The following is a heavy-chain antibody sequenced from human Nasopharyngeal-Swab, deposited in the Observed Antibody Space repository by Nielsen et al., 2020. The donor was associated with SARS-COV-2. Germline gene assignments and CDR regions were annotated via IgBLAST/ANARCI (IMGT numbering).Heavy chain of an antibody. D-gene: IGHD3-16*01. CDR2: IYPGDSDT. CDR1: GYSFTSYW. J-gene: IGHJ4*02. Sequence: KVSCKGSGYSFTSYWIGWVRQMPGKGLEWMGIIYPGDSDTRYSPSFQGQVTISADKSISTAYLQWSSLKASDTAMYYCARQHYDYVWGSYYYFDYWGQGTLVTVSS. V-gene: IGHV5-51*01. CDR3: ARQHYDYVWGSYYYFDY.